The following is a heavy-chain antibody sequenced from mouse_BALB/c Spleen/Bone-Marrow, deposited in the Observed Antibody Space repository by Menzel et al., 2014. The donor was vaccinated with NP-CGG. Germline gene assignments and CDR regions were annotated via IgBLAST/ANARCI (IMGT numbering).Heavy chain of an antibody. Sequence: DVKLVESGGGLVKPGGSLKLSCAASGFAFSSYDMSWVRQTPEKRLEWVAYISSGGGSTYYSDTVKGRFTISRDNAKNTLYLEMSSLKSEDTAMYYCARHMIRGFAYWAKGLWSLSLQ. V-gene: IGHV5-12-1*01. CDR3: ARHMIRGFAY. CDR1: GFAFSSYD. D-gene: IGHD2-4*01. CDR2: ISSGGGST. J-gene: IGHJ3*01.